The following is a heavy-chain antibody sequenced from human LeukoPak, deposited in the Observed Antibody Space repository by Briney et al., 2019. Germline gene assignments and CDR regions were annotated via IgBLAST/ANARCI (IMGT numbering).Heavy chain of an antibody. D-gene: IGHD3-22*01. V-gene: IGHV4-31*03. Sequence: SETLSLTCTVSGGSISSGGYYWSWLRQHPGTGLEWIGYIYYSGSTYYNPSLKSRVTISVDTSKNQFSLKLSSVTAADTAVYYCARDDSSGPLAFDIWGQGTMVTVSS. CDR2: IYYSGST. CDR1: GGSISSGGYY. CDR3: ARDDSSGPLAFDI. J-gene: IGHJ3*02.